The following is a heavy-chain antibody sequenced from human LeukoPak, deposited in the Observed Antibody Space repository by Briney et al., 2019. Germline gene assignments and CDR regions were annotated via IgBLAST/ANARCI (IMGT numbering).Heavy chain of an antibody. J-gene: IGHJ6*03. CDR1: GGSFSGYY. CDR3: ARRFGEGYGSGTYYYYYYYYMDV. D-gene: IGHD3-10*01. CDR2: VNHSGST. Sequence: SETLSLTCAVYGGSFSGYYWSWIRQSPGKGLEWIGEVNHSGSTNYNPSLKSRVTISVDTSKNQFSLKLSSVTAADTAVYYCARRFGEGYGSGTYYYYYYYYMDVWGKATTVTISS. V-gene: IGHV4-34*01.